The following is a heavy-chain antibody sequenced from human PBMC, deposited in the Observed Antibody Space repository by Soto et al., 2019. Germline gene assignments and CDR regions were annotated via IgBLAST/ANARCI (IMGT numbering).Heavy chain of an antibody. J-gene: IGHJ6*02. CDR2: ISGSGGST. D-gene: IGHD6-6*01. V-gene: IGHV3-23*01. CDR1: GFTFSSYA. CDR3: AKGHSSSPYYYGMDV. Sequence: GGSLRLSCAASGFTFSSYAMSWVRQAPGKGLEWVSAISGSGGSTYYADSVKGRFTISRDNSKNTLYLQMNSLRAEDTAVYYCAKGHSSSPYYYGMDVWGQGTTVTVSS.